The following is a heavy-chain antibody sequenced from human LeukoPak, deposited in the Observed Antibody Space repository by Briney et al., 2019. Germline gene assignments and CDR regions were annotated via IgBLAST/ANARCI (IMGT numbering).Heavy chain of an antibody. Sequence: ASVKVSCKASGYTFTSYGISWVRQAPGQGLEWMGWISAYNGNTNYAQKLQGRVIITADRSTNTAYMELSSLRFEDSAVYFCARHSSRGHYYDFDFWGQGSLVTVSS. CDR3: ARHSSRGHYYDFDF. CDR2: ISAYNGNT. V-gene: IGHV1-18*01. J-gene: IGHJ4*02. CDR1: GYTFTSYG. D-gene: IGHD3-22*01.